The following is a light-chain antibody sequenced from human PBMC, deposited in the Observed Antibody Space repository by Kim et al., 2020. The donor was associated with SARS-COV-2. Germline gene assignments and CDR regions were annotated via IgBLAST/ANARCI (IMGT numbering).Light chain of an antibody. CDR2: PNSDGSP. Sequence: ASVKLTCTLSSGHSSYAIAWHQQQPEKGPRYLMKPNSDGSPNKGDGIPDRFSGSSSGAERYLTISSRQSEDEAAYSCQTWGTGIQIFGGGTQLTVL. J-gene: IGLJ2*01. CDR1: SGHSSYA. V-gene: IGLV4-69*01. CDR3: QTWGTGIQI.